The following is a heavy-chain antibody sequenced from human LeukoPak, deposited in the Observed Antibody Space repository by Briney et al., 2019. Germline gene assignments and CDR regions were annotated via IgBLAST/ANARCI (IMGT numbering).Heavy chain of an antibody. V-gene: IGHV4-59*12. CDR2: IYYSGST. J-gene: IGHJ4*02. CDR3: ASPVSGSSGWYYNY. Sequence: SETLSLTCTVSGGSISSYYGSWIRQPPGKGLEWIGYIYYSGSTNYNPSLKSRVTISADTSKNQFSLKLSSVTAADTAVYYCASPVSGSSGWYYNYWGQGTLVTVSS. CDR1: GGSISSYY. D-gene: IGHD6-19*01.